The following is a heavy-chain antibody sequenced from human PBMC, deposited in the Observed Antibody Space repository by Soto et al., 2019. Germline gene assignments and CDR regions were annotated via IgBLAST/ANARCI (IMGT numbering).Heavy chain of an antibody. V-gene: IGHV3-7*01. CDR1: GFTFSSFW. CDR2: INPDGSEK. J-gene: IGHJ4*02. Sequence: PGGSLRLSCAASGFTFSSFWMDWVRQAPGKGLEWLANINPDGSEKRYVDSVKGRFTISRDNAKNSLYLQMSGLTAEDSALYYCSRSLDSWGQGTRVTVSS. CDR3: SRSLDS.